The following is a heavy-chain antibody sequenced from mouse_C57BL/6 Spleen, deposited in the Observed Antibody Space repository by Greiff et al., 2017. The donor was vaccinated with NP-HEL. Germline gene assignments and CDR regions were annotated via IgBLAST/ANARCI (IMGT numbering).Heavy chain of an antibody. D-gene: IGHD1-1*01. CDR2: ISYDGSN. V-gene: IGHV3-6*01. CDR3: ASPITTVVAENYAMDY. Sequence: ESGPGLVKPSQSLSLTCSVTGYSITSGYYWNWIRQFPGNKLEWMGYISYDGSNNSNPSLKNRISITRDTSKNQFFLKLKSVTTEDTATYYCASPITTVVAENYAMDYWGQGTSVTVSS. J-gene: IGHJ4*01. CDR1: GYSITSGYY.